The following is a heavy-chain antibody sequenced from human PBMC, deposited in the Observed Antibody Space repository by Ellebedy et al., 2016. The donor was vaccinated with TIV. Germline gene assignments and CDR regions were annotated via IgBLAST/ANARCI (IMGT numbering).Heavy chain of an antibody. CDR3: GAESNNAFDI. D-gene: IGHD1/OR15-1a*01. CDR2: IYTSGST. Sequence: SETLSLXXTVSGGSISSYYWSWIRQPAGKGLERIGRIYTSGSTNYNPSLKSRVTMSVDTSKNQFSLKLSSVTAADTAVYYCGAESNNAFDIWGQGTMVTVSS. V-gene: IGHV4-4*07. J-gene: IGHJ3*02. CDR1: GGSISSYY.